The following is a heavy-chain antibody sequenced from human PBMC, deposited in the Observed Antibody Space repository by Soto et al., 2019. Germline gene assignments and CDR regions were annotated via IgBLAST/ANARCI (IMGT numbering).Heavy chain of an antibody. J-gene: IGHJ4*02. CDR2: INPNGGST. CDR3: ARDLSSGDY. CDR1: GYTFTSFY. Sequence: QVQLVQSGAEVKNPGASVKVSCKASGYTFTSFYIHWVRQAPGQGLEWMSIINPNGGSTNYAQNLQGRVTLTRDTSTKTVDMELSSLRSEDTAVYYCARDLSSGDYWGQGTLVTVSS. V-gene: IGHV1-46*01.